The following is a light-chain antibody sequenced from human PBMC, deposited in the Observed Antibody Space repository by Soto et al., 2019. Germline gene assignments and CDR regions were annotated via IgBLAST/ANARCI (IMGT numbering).Light chain of an antibody. J-gene: IGKJ1*01. CDR1: QSFSSN. CDR3: QQYNNWPRT. CDR2: GAF. Sequence: EIVMTQSPATLPVSPGERATLSCRASQSFSSNLAWYQQKPGQAPRLLIYGAFTRATGIPARFSGSGSGTEFTLTISSLQSEDFAVYYCQQYNNWPRTFGQGTKVEIK. V-gene: IGKV3-15*01.